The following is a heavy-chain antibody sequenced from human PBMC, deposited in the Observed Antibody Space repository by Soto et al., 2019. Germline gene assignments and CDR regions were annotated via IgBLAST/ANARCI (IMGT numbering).Heavy chain of an antibody. J-gene: IGHJ2*01. CDR2: ISGSGGST. D-gene: IGHD4-17*01. V-gene: IGHV3-23*01. Sequence: EVELLESGGGLVQPGGSLRLSCAASGFTCSIYAMNWVRQAPGKGLEWVSVISGSGGSTYYADSVKGRFTISRDNSKNTLYSQMNSLRAEDTAVYYCARRTVGWYFDLWGRGTLVTVSS. CDR3: ARRTVGWYFDL. CDR1: GFTCSIYA.